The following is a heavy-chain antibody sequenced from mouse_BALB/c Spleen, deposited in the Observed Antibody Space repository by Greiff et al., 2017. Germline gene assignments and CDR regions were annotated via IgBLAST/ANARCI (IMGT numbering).Heavy chain of an antibody. CDR3: ARNDDYDY. CDR1: GYTFTSYW. D-gene: IGHD2-3*01. V-gene: IGHV1-87*01. Sequence: VQLQQSGAELARPGASVKLSCKASGYTFTSYWMQWVKQRPGQGLEWIGAIYPGDGDTRYTQKFKGKATLTADKSSSTAYMQLSSLASEDSAVYYCARNDDYDYWGQGTTLTVSS. J-gene: IGHJ2*01. CDR2: IYPGDGDT.